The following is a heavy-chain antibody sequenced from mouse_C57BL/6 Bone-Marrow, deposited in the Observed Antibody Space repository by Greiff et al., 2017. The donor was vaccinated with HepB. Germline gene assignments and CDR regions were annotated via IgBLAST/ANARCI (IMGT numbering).Heavy chain of an antibody. J-gene: IGHJ4*01. Sequence: EVQLQESGGGLVQPGGSLKLSCAASGFTFSDYGMAWVRQAPRKGPEWVAFISNLAYSIYYADTVTGRFTISRENAKNTLYLEMSSLRSEDTAMYYCARRLYYYGPMDYWGQGTSVTVSS. V-gene: IGHV5-15*01. D-gene: IGHD1-1*01. CDR1: GFTFSDYG. CDR2: ISNLAYSI. CDR3: ARRLYYYGPMDY.